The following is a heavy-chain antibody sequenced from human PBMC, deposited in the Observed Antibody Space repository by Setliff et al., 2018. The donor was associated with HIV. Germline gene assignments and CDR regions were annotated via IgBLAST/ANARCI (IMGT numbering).Heavy chain of an antibody. D-gene: IGHD5-18*01. CDR2: IWTSGST. CDR1: GGSISSGSYY. Sequence: SETLSLTCKVSGGSISSGSYYWSWIRQPAGKGLEWIGRIWTSGSTNYNPSLKSRVTISVDTSKNQFSLKLSSVTAADTAVYYCARGTGSYGSDYWGQGTLVTVSS. V-gene: IGHV4-61*02. CDR3: ARGTGSYGSDY. J-gene: IGHJ4*02.